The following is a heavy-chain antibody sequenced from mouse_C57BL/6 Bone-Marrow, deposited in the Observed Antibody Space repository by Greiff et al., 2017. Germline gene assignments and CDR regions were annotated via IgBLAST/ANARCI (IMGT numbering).Heavy chain of an antibody. V-gene: IGHV1-26*01. J-gene: IGHJ2*01. CDR3: ARGYYGSSYVLDY. Sequence: EVQLQQSGPELVKPGASVKISCKASGYTFTDYYMNWVKQSHGKSLEWIGDINPNNGGTSYNQKFKGKATLTVDKSSSTAYMELRSLTSEDSAVYYCARGYYGSSYVLDYWGQGTTLTVSS. CDR2: INPNNGGT. D-gene: IGHD1-1*01. CDR1: GYTFTDYY.